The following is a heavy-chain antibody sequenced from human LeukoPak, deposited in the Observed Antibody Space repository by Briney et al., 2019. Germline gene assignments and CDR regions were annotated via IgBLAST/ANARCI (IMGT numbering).Heavy chain of an antibody. CDR3: ARAERGYSGYDADYYYYYMDV. CDR2: IYYSGST. D-gene: IGHD5-12*01. Sequence: SETLSLTCTVSGGSISSYYWSWIRQPPGKGLEWIGYIYYSGSTNYNPSLKSRVTISVDTSKNQFSLKLSSVTAADTAVYYCARAERGYSGYDADYYYYYMDVWGKGTTVTVSS. V-gene: IGHV4-59*01. J-gene: IGHJ6*03. CDR1: GGSISSYY.